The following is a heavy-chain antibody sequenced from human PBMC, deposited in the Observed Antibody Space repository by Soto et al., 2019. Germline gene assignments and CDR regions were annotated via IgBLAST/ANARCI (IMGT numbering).Heavy chain of an antibody. J-gene: IGHJ4*02. CDR2: VYWNDDK. V-gene: IGHV2-5*01. Sequence: QITLKESGPTLVKPTQTLTLTCTFSGFSLSTSGVGVGWIRQPPGKAPEWLALVYWNDDKRYSPSLRSRLTITKDTSKNQVVLTMTNMDPVDTATYYCAHLSFAQSMAVAGWGYFDYLGQGTLVTVSS. CDR3: AHLSFAQSMAVAGWGYFDY. D-gene: IGHD6-19*01. CDR1: GFSLSTSGVG.